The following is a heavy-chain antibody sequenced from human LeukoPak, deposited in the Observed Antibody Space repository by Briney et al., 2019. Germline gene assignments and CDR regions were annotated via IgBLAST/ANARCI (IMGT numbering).Heavy chain of an antibody. Sequence: ASVKVSCKASGYTFTSYDINWVRQATGQGLEWMGWMNPNSGNTGYAQKVQGRVTMTRNTSISTAYMELSSLRSDDTAVYYCASGSGGSCYDCSDAFDIWGQGTMVTVSS. V-gene: IGHV1-8*01. CDR2: MNPNSGNT. CDR3: ASGSGGSCYDCSDAFDI. D-gene: IGHD2-15*01. J-gene: IGHJ3*02. CDR1: GYTFTSYD.